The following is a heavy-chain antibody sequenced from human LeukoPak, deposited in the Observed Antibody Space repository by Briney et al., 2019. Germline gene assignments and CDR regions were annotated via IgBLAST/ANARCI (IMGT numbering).Heavy chain of an antibody. J-gene: IGHJ5*02. Sequence: GGSLRLSCGASGFSFSSYEMNWVRQAPGKGLEWVSHISSSGDSIYYADSVKGRFTISRDSVKNSLYLQMNSLRAEDTAVYYCARDRWFDLWGQGTLVTVSS. CDR2: ISSSGDSI. CDR1: GFSFSSYE. CDR3: ARDRWFDL. V-gene: IGHV3-48*03.